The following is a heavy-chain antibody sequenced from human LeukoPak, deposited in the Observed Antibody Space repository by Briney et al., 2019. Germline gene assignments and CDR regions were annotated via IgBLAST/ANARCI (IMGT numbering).Heavy chain of an antibody. D-gene: IGHD2-2*01. J-gene: IGHJ3*02. CDR3: ARVKPGYCSSTSCYGDAFDI. CDR1: GGSISSGGYY. CDR2: IYYSGST. V-gene: IGHV4-31*03. Sequence: SETLSLTCTVSGGSISSGGYYWSWIRQHPGKGLEWIGYIYYSGSTYYNPSLKSRVTISVDTSKNQFSLKLSSVTAADTAVYYCARVKPGYCSSTSCYGDAFDIWSQGTMVTVSS.